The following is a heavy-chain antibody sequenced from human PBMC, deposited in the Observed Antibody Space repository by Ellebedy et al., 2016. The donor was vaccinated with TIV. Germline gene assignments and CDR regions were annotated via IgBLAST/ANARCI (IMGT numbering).Heavy chain of an antibody. D-gene: IGHD2-21*02. V-gene: IGHV5-51*01. CDR1: GYSFTTYC. CDR3: ARGDYYEDPNWFDP. Sequence: GESLKISCKASGYSFTTYCIGWVRQIPGNGLEWMGIIFPGDSDTSSSPSFQGQVTISADKSISTACLQWSSLKASDTAMYYCARGDYYEDPNWFDPWGQGTLVTVSS. CDR2: IFPGDSDT. J-gene: IGHJ5*02.